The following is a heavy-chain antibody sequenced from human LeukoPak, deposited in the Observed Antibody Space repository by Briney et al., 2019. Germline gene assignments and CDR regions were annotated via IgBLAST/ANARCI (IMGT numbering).Heavy chain of an antibody. V-gene: IGHV1-2*02. Sequence: ASVKVSCKASGYTFTGYYMHWVRQAPGQGLEWMGWIIPNSGVTCYAQKFQGRVTMTRDTSISTTYMELSRLSSDDTAVYYCARDCSTTSCLDYWGQGTLVTVSS. CDR1: GYTFTGYY. CDR2: IIPNSGVT. CDR3: ARDCSTTSCLDY. J-gene: IGHJ4*02. D-gene: IGHD2-2*01.